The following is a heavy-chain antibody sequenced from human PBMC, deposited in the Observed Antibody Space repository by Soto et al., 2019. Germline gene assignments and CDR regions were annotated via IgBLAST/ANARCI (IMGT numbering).Heavy chain of an antibody. CDR1: GYTFTSYA. Sequence: ASVKVSCKASGYTFTSYAMHWVRQAPGQRLEWMGWINAGNGNTKYSQKFQGRVTITGDTPASTAYMELSSLRSEDTAVYYCARFVTMIVVGGPEPLDYWGQETLVTVSS. J-gene: IGHJ4*02. V-gene: IGHV1-3*01. CDR3: ARFVTMIVVGGPEPLDY. CDR2: INAGNGNT. D-gene: IGHD3-22*01.